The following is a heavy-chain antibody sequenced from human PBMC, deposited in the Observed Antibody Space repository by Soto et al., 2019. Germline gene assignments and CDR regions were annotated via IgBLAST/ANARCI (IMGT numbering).Heavy chain of an antibody. CDR1: GYTFPRYY. D-gene: IGHD2-2*01. J-gene: IGHJ5*02. CDR2: INPSGGST. Sequence: GASVQDSCQASGYTFPRYYMHWVRQAPGQGLEWMGIINPSGGSTSYAQKFQGRVTRTRDTSTSTVYMELSSLRSEDTAVYYCARQGSTSWENWFDPWGQGTLVTVSS. CDR3: ARQGSTSWENWFDP. V-gene: IGHV1-46*01.